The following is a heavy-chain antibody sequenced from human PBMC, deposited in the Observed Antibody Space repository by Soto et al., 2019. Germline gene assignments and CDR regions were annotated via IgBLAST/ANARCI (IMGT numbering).Heavy chain of an antibody. Sequence: GGSLRLSCAASGFTFSSYGMHWVRQAPGKGLEWVAVISYDGSNKYYADSVKGRFTISRDNSKNTLYLQMNSLGAEDTAVYYCAKTYGATRPYDYWGQGTLVTVS. CDR3: AKTYGATRPYDY. CDR1: GFTFSSYG. J-gene: IGHJ4*02. D-gene: IGHD4-17*01. V-gene: IGHV3-30*18. CDR2: ISYDGSNK.